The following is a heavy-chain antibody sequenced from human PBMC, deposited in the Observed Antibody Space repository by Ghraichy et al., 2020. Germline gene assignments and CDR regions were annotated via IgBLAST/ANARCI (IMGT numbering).Heavy chain of an antibody. Sequence: SETLSLTCTVSGDSIRSHLWSWIRQSPGKGLECIGYIYNGGSTYYNPSFKSRVTISVDTSKNQYSLRLSSVSAADAAVYYCATLGGVKGHCSGGSCSYDFWGQGTLVTVSS. CDR2: IYNGGST. D-gene: IGHD2-15*01. CDR3: ATLGGVKGHCSGGSCSYDF. J-gene: IGHJ4*02. V-gene: IGHV4-59*11. CDR1: GDSIRSHL.